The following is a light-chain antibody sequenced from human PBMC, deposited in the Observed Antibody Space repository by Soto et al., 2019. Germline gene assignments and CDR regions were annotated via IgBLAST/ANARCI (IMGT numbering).Light chain of an antibody. J-gene: IGKJ4*02. V-gene: IGKV3-15*01. Sequence: EIVMTQSPATLYVSPGEKATLSCRASQTVNNNLAWYQQKPGRAPRLLIYGASARATGIPARFSGSGSGTEFTITISSLQFEDFAVYYCQQSNNWPLTFAGGTKVEIK. CDR1: QTVNNN. CDR2: GAS. CDR3: QQSNNWPLT.